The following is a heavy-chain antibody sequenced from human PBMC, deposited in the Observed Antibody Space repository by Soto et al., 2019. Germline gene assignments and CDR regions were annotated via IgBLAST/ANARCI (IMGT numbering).Heavy chain of an antibody. D-gene: IGHD2-15*01. J-gene: IGHJ6*02. V-gene: IGHV3-21*01. CDR2: ISSSSSYI. Sequence: LRLSCAASGFTFSSYSMNWVRQAPGKGLEWVSSISSSSSYIYYADSVKGRFTISRDNAKNSLYLQMNSLRAEDTAVYYCARDGCSGGSCYYYYYGMDVWGQGTTVTVSS. CDR1: GFTFSSYS. CDR3: ARDGCSGGSCYYYYYGMDV.